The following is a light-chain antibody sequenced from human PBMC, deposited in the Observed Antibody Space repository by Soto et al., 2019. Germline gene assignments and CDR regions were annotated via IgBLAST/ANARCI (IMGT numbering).Light chain of an antibody. CDR2: GAS. CDR3: QQYNHWPPKMA. V-gene: IGKV3-15*01. Sequence: EIVMTQSPGTLSVSPGERATLSCRASQSITNNLAWYQQKVGQAPRLLIYGASTRATGIPARFRGSGSGTEFTLTISSLECEDFAVYYCQQYNHWPPKMAFGQGTKVEIK. J-gene: IGKJ1*01. CDR1: QSITNN.